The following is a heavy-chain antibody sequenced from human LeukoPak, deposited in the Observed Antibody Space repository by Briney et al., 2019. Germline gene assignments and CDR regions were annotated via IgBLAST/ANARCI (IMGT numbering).Heavy chain of an antibody. J-gene: IGHJ3*02. D-gene: IGHD3-22*01. CDR1: GGSINNYY. V-gene: IGHV4-59*01. CDR3: ARDRDSSGYQYNAFDI. Sequence: SETPSLTCTVSGGSINNYYWSWIRQPPGKGLEWIGYIYYSGSTNYNPSLKSRVTISVDTSKNQFSLKLSSVTAADTAVYYCARDRDSSGYQYNAFDIWGQGTMVTVSS. CDR2: IYYSGST.